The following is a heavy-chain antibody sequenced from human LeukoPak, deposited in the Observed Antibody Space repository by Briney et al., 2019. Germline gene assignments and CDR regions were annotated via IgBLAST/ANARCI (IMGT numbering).Heavy chain of an antibody. Sequence: SQTLSLTCAVSGGSISSGGYSGSWIRQPPGKGLEWIGYIYHSGSTYYNPSLKSRVTISVDRSKNQFSLKLSSVTAADTAVYYCARSHNGGVADYWGQGTLVTVSS. J-gene: IGHJ4*02. CDR2: IYHSGST. CDR3: ARSHNGGVADY. D-gene: IGHD2-8*01. V-gene: IGHV4-30-2*01. CDR1: GGSISSGGYS.